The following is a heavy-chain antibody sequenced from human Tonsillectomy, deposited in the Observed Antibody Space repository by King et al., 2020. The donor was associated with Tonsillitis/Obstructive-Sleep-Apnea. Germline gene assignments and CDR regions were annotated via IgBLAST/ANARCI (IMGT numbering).Heavy chain of an antibody. D-gene: IGHD3-10*01. Sequence: VQLQQWGAGLLKPSETLSLTWAVYGGSFSGYYWNWIRQPPGKGREWMGEINHSGSTNYNPSLKSRGTISLDTSKNQFSLKLSSVTAADTAVYYCARDKLITMVQGDAFEIWGQGTMVTVSS. V-gene: IGHV4-34*01. CDR2: INHSGST. CDR3: ARDKLITMVQGDAFEI. CDR1: GGSFSGYY. J-gene: IGHJ3*02.